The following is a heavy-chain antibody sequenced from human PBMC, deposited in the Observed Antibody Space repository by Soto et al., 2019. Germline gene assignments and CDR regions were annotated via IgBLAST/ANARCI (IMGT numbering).Heavy chain of an antibody. CDR1: GGSFSGYY. J-gene: IGHJ4*02. V-gene: IGHV4-34*01. CDR3: ARGLSEYSSSWLY. CDR2: INHSGST. Sequence: SETLSLTCAVYGGSFSGYYWSWIRQPPGKGLEWIGEINHSGSTNYNPSLKSRVTISVDTSKNQFSLKLSSVTAADTAVYYCARGLSEYSSSWLYWGQGTLVTVS. D-gene: IGHD6-13*01.